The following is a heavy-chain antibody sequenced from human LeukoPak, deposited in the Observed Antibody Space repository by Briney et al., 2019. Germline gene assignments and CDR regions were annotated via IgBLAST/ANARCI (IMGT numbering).Heavy chain of an antibody. J-gene: IGHJ6*02. CDR1: GYTFTSYD. CDR2: MNPNSGNT. CDR3: ARVSGYYDFWSGYYTGAYYYYGMDV. Sequence: ASVNVSCTASGYTFTSYDINWVRQAPGQGLEWMGWMNPNSGNTGYAQKFQGRVTMTRNTSISTAYMELSSLRSEDTAVYYCARVSGYYDFWSGYYTGAYYYYGMDVWGQGTTVTVSS. V-gene: IGHV1-8*01. D-gene: IGHD3-3*01.